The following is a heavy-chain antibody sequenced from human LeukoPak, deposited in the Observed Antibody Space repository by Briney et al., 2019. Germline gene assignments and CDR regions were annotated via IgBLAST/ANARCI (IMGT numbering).Heavy chain of an antibody. D-gene: IGHD2-2*01. Sequence: ASVKVSCKVSGYTLTELSMHWVRQAPGKGLEWTGGFDPEDGETIYAQKFQGRVTMTEDTSTDTAYMELSSLRSEDTAVYYCATYIGYRSSTSCYLAFDIWGQGTMVTVSS. J-gene: IGHJ3*02. CDR3: ATYIGYRSSTSCYLAFDI. CDR1: GYTLTELS. CDR2: FDPEDGET. V-gene: IGHV1-24*01.